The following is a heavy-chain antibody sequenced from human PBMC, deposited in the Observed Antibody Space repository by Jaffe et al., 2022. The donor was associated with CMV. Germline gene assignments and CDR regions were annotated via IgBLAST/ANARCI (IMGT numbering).Heavy chain of an antibody. CDR3: ARGIPDYDFWSGLYYYYGMDV. CDR1: GYTFTSYD. J-gene: IGHJ6*02. D-gene: IGHD3-3*01. Sequence: QVQLVQSGAEVKKPGASVKVSCKASGYTFTSYDINWVRQATGQGLEWMGWMNPNSGNTGYAQKFQGRVTMTRNTSISTAYMELSSLRSEDTAVYYCARGIPDYDFWSGLYYYYGMDVWGQGTTVTVSS. V-gene: IGHV1-8*01. CDR2: MNPNSGNT.